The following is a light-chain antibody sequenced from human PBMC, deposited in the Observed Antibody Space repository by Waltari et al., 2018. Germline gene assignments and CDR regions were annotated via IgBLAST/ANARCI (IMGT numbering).Light chain of an antibody. CDR3: QHSAGSPLFT. CDR2: GAS. V-gene: IGKV3-20*01. Sequence: EIVLTQFQGTLYLSPGERATLSCRASQSVGSKYLAWYQQKPGQAPRLLIYGASSRATGIPDRFSGSGSGTDFTLTINRLEPEDFAVYYCQHSAGSPLFTFGPGTKVDIK. CDR1: QSVGSKY. J-gene: IGKJ3*01.